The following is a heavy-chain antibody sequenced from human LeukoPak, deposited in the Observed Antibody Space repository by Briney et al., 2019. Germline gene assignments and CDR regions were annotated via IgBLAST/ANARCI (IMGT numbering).Heavy chain of an antibody. CDR1: GFTFSSYS. D-gene: IGHD6-13*01. CDR3: AKAGSSAFLFDY. V-gene: IGHV3-30*18. J-gene: IGHJ4*02. Sequence: GGSLRLSCAASGFTFSSYSMNWVRQAPGKGLEWVAVISYDGSNKYYADSVKGRFTISRDNSKNTLYLQMNSLRAEDTAVYYCAKAGSSAFLFDYWGQGTLVTVSS. CDR2: ISYDGSNK.